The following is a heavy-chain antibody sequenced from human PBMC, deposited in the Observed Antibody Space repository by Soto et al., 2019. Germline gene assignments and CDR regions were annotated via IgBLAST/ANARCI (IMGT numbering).Heavy chain of an antibody. CDR2: IYYSGST. CDR1: GGSISSSSYY. Sequence: XXTLSLPCTVSGGSISSSSYYWDLIRQPPGKGLEWIGSIYYSGSTYYNPSLKSRVTISVDTSKNQFSLKLSSVTAADTAVYYCARRGLVGATTFDYWGQGTLVTVSS. CDR3: ARRGLVGATTFDY. D-gene: IGHD1-26*01. V-gene: IGHV4-39*01. J-gene: IGHJ4*02.